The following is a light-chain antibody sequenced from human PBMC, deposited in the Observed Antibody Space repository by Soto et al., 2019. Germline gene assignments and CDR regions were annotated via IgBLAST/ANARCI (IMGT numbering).Light chain of an antibody. Sequence: EIVLTQSPGTLSLSPGERATLSCMASQTISSSFLAWYQQRPGQAPRLLIYTASSRATGIPDRFTGSGSGTEFTLTSSSLEPEDFAVYYCQQYGSSPQTFGQGTKVDIK. CDR1: QTISSSF. V-gene: IGKV3-20*01. CDR3: QQYGSSPQT. CDR2: TAS. J-gene: IGKJ1*01.